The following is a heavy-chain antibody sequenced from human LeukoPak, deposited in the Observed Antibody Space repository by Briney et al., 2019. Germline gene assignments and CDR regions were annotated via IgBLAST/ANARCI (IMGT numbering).Heavy chain of an antibody. D-gene: IGHD6-6*01. J-gene: IGHJ5*02. V-gene: IGHV1-18*04. Sequence: ASVNVSRKASGYTFTSYGISWVRQAPGQGLERMGWISGYNGKPNYAQKLQGRVTMTTDTSTSTAYMELRSLRGDDTAVYYCGRSYSSSHPDWFDPWGQGTLVTVSS. CDR3: GRSYSSSHPDWFDP. CDR2: ISGYNGKP. CDR1: GYTFTSYG.